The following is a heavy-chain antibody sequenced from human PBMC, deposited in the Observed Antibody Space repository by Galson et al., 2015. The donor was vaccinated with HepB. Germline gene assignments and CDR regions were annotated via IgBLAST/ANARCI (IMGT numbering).Heavy chain of an antibody. D-gene: IGHD3-22*01. V-gene: IGHV4-34*01. Sequence: ETLSLTCAVYGGSFSGYYWSWIRQPPGKGLEWIGEINHSGSTNYNSSLKSRVTISVDTSKNQFSLKLSSVTAADTAVYYCASPGYDSSGYGYYYYYGMDVWGQGTTVTVSS. CDR3: ASPGYDSSGYGYYYYYGMDV. CDR1: GGSFSGYY. CDR2: INHSGST. J-gene: IGHJ6*02.